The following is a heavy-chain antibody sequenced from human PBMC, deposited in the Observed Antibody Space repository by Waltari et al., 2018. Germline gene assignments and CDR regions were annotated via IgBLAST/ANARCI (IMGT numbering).Heavy chain of an antibody. CDR2: IYYSGST. CDR3: ARDYI. V-gene: IGHV4-59*01. Sequence: QVQLQESGPGLVKPSEPLSLTCTVSGGSISSYYWSWIRQPPGKGLEWIGHIYYSGSTNYNPSLKSRVTISVDTSKNQFSLKLSSVTAADTAVYYCARDYIWGQGTLVTVSS. CDR1: GGSISSYY. D-gene: IGHD4-4*01. J-gene: IGHJ4*02.